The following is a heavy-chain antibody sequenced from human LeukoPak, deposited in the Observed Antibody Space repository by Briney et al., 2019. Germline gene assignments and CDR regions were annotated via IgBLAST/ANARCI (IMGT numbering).Heavy chain of an antibody. J-gene: IGHJ6*02. Sequence: GGSLRLSCAASGFTFSSYAISWVRQAPGKGLEWVSAISGSGGSTYYADSVKGRFTISRDNSKNTLYLQMNSLRAEDTAVYYCAKVRYSSSLEREDVWGQGTTVTVSS. D-gene: IGHD6-13*01. CDR1: GFTFSSYA. V-gene: IGHV3-23*01. CDR3: AKVRYSSSLEREDV. CDR2: ISGSGGST.